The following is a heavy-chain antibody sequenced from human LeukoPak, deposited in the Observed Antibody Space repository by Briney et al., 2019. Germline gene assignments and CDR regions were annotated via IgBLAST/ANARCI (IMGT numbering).Heavy chain of an antibody. J-gene: IGHJ6*03. CDR2: IIPIFGTA. D-gene: IGHD3-10*01. CDR1: GGTFSSYA. Sequence: GASVKVSCKASGGTFSSYAISWVRQAPGQGLEWMGGIIPIFGTANYAQKFQGRVTITTDESTSTAYMELSSLRSEDTAVYYCGYYYGSGSQYDYYYHYMDVWGKGTTVTVSS. V-gene: IGHV1-69*05. CDR3: GYYYGSGSQYDYYYHYMDV.